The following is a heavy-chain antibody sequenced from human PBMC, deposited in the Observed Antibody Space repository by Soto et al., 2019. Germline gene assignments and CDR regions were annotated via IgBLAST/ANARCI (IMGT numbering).Heavy chain of an antibody. J-gene: IGHJ6*02. Sequence: GASVKVSCKASGGDFSNYAISWVRQAPVQGLEWLGAIIPVYGLANYAQKFQGRVTITADESTSTAYMELSSLRSEDTAVYYCARLWNGYLLRAEDYYYYGMDVWGQGTTVTVSS. V-gene: IGHV1-69*13. D-gene: IGHD3-3*01. CDR3: ARLWNGYLLRAEDYYYYGMDV. CDR2: IIPVYGLA. CDR1: GGDFSNYA.